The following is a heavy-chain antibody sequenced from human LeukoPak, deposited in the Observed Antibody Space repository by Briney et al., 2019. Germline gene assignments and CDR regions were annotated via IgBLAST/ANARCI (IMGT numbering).Heavy chain of an antibody. Sequence: PSETLSLTCTVSGGSISSSSYYWGWIRQPPGKGLEWIGSIYYSGSTYYNPSLKSRVTISVDTSKNQFSLKLSSVTAADTAVYYCARVTGYMIEDYFDYWGQGTLVTVSS. J-gene: IGHJ4*02. CDR1: GGSISSSSYY. D-gene: IGHD3-22*01. V-gene: IGHV4-39*07. CDR2: IYYSGST. CDR3: ARVTGYMIEDYFDY.